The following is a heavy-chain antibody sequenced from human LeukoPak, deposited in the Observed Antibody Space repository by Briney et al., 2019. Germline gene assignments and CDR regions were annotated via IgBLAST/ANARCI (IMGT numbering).Heavy chain of an antibody. Sequence: PSETLSLTCGVYGGSFSGHYWSWIRQPPGKGLEWIGEINHSGSTNYNPSLKSRVTISVDTSKNQFSLKLSSVTAVDTAVYYCAGDRGYTYGPYDYWGQGTLVTVSS. J-gene: IGHJ4*02. CDR2: INHSGST. CDR1: GGSFSGHY. D-gene: IGHD5-18*01. V-gene: IGHV4-34*01. CDR3: AGDRGYTYGPYDY.